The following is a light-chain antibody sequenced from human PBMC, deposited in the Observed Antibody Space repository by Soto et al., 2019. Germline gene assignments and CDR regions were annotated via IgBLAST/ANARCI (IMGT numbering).Light chain of an antibody. V-gene: IGKV1-5*01. CDR3: QQYNSYPYT. J-gene: IGKJ2*01. Sequence: DIQMTQSPSTLSASVGDRVTSTGRASQSISSWLAWYQQKPGKATKLLIYDASSLERGVPSRYSGSGSGTEFPLPISSRQTDDFATYCSQQYNSYPYTFGQGTKLEIK. CDR2: DAS. CDR1: QSISSW.